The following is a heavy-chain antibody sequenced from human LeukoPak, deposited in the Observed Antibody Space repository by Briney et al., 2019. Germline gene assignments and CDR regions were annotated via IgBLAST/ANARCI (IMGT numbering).Heavy chain of an antibody. D-gene: IGHD3-10*01. J-gene: IGHJ2*01. CDR2: INHSGSP. CDR3: ARVVYYYGSGSPYWYFDL. V-gene: IGHV4-34*01. Sequence: SETLSLTCAVYSGSFSDYYWNWIRQPPGKGLEWIGDINHSGSPNYNPSLKSRVTMSVDTSKNQFSLKLSSVTAADTALYYCARVVYYYGSGSPYWYFDLWGRGTLVTVSS. CDR1: SGSFSDYY.